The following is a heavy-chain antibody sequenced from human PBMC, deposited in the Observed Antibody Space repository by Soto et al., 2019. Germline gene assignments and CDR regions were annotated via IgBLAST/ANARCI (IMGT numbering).Heavy chain of an antibody. D-gene: IGHD2-21*01. Sequence: GGSLRLSCAASGFSFTNYPMGWARQAPGKGLEWVSVIGSGNDVTTHYADSVRGRFTISRDNFKNTLFLQMNSLRVEDTALYYCAKYVAPGTRAFACWGQGALVTVSS. V-gene: IGHV3-23*01. CDR3: AKYVAPGTRAFAC. CDR1: GFSFTNYP. J-gene: IGHJ4*02. CDR2: IGSGNDVTT.